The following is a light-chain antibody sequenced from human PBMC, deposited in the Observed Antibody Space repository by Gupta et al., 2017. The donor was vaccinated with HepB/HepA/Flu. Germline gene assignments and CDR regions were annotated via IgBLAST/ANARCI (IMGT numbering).Light chain of an antibody. CDR1: QDIRNG. CDR3: QPHSYSPRT. Sequence: DIQMTQSPPSLSASVGDRVTITCRASQDIRNGLGWYQQQPGKAPKRLIYGASTLDSGVPSRFSGSGSGTEFILTISGLQPEDFATYYCQPHSYSPRTFGQGTKLEIK. J-gene: IGKJ2*02. V-gene: IGKV1-17*01. CDR2: GAS.